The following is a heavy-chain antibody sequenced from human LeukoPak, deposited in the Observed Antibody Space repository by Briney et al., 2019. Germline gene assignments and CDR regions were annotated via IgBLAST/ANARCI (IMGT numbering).Heavy chain of an antibody. J-gene: IGHJ4*02. CDR2: IYSGGST. CDR1: GFTFDDYG. CDR3: AREKNDFWSGYFRGVGVFDY. Sequence: PGGSLRLSCAASGFTFDDYGMSWVRQAPGKGLEWVSVIYSGGSTYYADSVKGRFTISRDNSKNTLYLQMNSLRAEDTAVYYCAREKNDFWSGYFRGVGVFDYWGQGTLVTVSS. V-gene: IGHV3-66*02. D-gene: IGHD3-3*01.